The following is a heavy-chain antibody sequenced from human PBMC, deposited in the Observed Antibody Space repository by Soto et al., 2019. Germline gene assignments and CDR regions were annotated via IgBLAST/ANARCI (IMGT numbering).Heavy chain of an antibody. CDR1: GGSFSGYY. CDR3: ARNDIVVVPAAMDY. Sequence: SETLSLTCAVYGGSFSGYYWSWIRQPPGKGLEWIGEINHSGSTNYNPSLKSRVTISVDTSKNQFSLKLSSVTAADTAAYYCARNDIVVVPAAMDYWGQGTLVTVSS. D-gene: IGHD2-2*01. V-gene: IGHV4-34*01. J-gene: IGHJ4*02. CDR2: INHSGST.